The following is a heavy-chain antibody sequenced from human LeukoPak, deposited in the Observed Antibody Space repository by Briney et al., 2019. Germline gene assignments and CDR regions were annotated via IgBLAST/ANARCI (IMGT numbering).Heavy chain of an antibody. Sequence: GGSLRLSCAASGFTFTDYSMNWVRQAPGKGLEWISTISSNSGHIYYADSVKGRFTISRDNSKNTLYLQMNSLRAEDTAVYYCANPSGYGSGSYPLPFDYWGQGTLVTVSS. CDR2: ISSNSGHI. J-gene: IGHJ4*02. D-gene: IGHD3-10*01. V-gene: IGHV3-21*04. CDR1: GFTFTDYS. CDR3: ANPSGYGSGSYPLPFDY.